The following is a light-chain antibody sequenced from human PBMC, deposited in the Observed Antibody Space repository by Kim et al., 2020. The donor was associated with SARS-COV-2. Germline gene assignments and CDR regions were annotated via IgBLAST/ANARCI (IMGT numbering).Light chain of an antibody. Sequence: VSPRERATLSCRARQSVSSNLAWHQQTPVQAPRLFIYGASTRATGIPARLSGSGSGTEFTLTISSLQSEDFAVYFFQQYNNWPWTFGQGTKVEIK. J-gene: IGKJ1*01. V-gene: IGKV3-15*01. CDR2: GAS. CDR3: QQYNNWPWT. CDR1: QSVSSN.